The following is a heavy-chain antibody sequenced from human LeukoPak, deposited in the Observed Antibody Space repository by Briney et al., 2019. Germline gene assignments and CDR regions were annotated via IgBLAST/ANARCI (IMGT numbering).Heavy chain of an antibody. CDR2: INSDVTST. CDR1: GFTFSSYW. D-gene: IGHD6-13*01. V-gene: IGHV3-74*01. Sequence: GGSLRLSCAASGFTFSSYWMYWVRQAPGKGLVWVSRINSDVTSTTYADSVKGRFTISRDNAKNTLYLQMNSLRAEDTAVYYCAKARFYSSSPDCSDIWGQGTMVTVSS. CDR3: AKARFYSSSPDCSDI. J-gene: IGHJ3*02.